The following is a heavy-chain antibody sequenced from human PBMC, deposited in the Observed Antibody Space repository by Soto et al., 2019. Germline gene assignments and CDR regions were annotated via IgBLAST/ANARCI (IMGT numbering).Heavy chain of an antibody. CDR3: ARVGGYCSGGSCYSWGRFDY. Sequence: ASVKVSCKASGYTFTSYGISWVRQAPGQGLEWMGWISAYNGNTNYAQKLQGRVTMTTDTSTSPAYMELRSLRSDDTAVYYCARVGGYCSGGSCYSWGRFDYWGQGTLVTVSS. J-gene: IGHJ4*02. CDR1: GYTFTSYG. CDR2: ISAYNGNT. V-gene: IGHV1-18*01. D-gene: IGHD2-15*01.